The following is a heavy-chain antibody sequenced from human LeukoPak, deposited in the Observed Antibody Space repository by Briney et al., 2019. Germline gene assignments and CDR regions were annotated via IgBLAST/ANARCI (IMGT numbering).Heavy chain of an antibody. CDR1: GFTFSSYG. J-gene: IGHJ4*02. D-gene: IGHD1-26*01. CDR3: ASRRGSNRPFDY. CDR2: IRFDGSNE. V-gene: IGHV3-30*02. Sequence: GGSLSLSCAASGFTFSSYGMHWVRQAPGKGLEWVALIRFDGSNEYYAESVKGRFTIFRDNSRNTLYLQMNSLTAEDSAVYYCASRRGSNRPFDYWGQGTLVTVSS.